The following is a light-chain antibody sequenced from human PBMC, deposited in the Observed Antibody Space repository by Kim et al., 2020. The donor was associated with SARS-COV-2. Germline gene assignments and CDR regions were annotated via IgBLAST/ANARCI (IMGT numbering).Light chain of an antibody. CDR3: QVWDSSSDHPNWV. V-gene: IGLV3-21*04. Sequence: KTARSTCGGNNIGSKSVHWYQQKPGQAPVLVIYYDSDRPSGIPERFSGSNSGNTATLTISRVEAGDEADYYCQVWDSSSDHPNWVFGGGTQLTVL. CDR1: NIGSKS. J-gene: IGLJ3*02. CDR2: YDS.